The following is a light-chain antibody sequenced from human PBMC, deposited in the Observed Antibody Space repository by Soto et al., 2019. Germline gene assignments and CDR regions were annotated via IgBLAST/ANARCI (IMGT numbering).Light chain of an antibody. CDR1: QSVSSS. J-gene: IGKJ2*01. CDR2: DAS. Sequence: EIVLTQSPATLSLSPGERATLSCRASQSVSSSSAWFQHKPGQAPRLLIYDASNRATGIPARFSGRGSGTDFTLTISSLEAEDSAVYFCQQRSNWPRTFGQGTKLEI. CDR3: QQRSNWPRT. V-gene: IGKV3-11*01.